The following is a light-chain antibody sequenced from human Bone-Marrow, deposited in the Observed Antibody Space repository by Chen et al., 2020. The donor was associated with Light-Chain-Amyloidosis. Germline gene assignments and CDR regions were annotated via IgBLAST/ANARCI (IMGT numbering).Light chain of an antibody. J-gene: IGLJ3*02. CDR1: NIGSTS. CDR2: DDS. V-gene: IGLV3-21*02. Sequence: YVLTQPSSVSVAPGQTATIACGGNNIGSTSVHWYQQTPGQAPLLVVYDDSDRPSGIPERLSGSNSGNAATLTISRVEAGDEADYYCQVWDRSSDRPVFGGGTKLTVL. CDR3: QVWDRSSDRPV.